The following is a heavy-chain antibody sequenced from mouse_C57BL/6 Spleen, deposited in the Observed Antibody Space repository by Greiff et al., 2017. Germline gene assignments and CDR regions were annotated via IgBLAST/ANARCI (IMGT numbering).Heavy chain of an antibody. D-gene: IGHD2-1*01. Sequence: EVKLMESEGGLVQPGSSMKLSCTASGFTFSDYYMAWVRQVPEKGLEWVANINYDGSSTYYLDSLKSRFIISRDNAKNILYLQMSSLKSEDTATYYCARDSYYGNYGGFDYWGQGTTLTVSS. J-gene: IGHJ2*01. V-gene: IGHV5-16*01. CDR1: GFTFSDYY. CDR3: ARDSYYGNYGGFDY. CDR2: INYDGSST.